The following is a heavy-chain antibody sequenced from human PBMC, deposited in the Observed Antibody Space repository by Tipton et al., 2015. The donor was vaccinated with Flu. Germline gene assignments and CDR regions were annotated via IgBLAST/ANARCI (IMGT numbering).Heavy chain of an antibody. CDR1: GFTFSSYE. CDR3: ATLTGDDY. V-gene: IGHV3-48*03. D-gene: IGHD7-27*01. CDR2: ISSSGNTI. Sequence: GSLRLSCAASGFTFSSYEMNWVRQAPGKGLEWVSYISSSGNTISYADSVRGRFTISRDNTKKSLYLQLNGLRAEDTAIYYCATLTGDDYWGQGILVTVSS. J-gene: IGHJ4*02.